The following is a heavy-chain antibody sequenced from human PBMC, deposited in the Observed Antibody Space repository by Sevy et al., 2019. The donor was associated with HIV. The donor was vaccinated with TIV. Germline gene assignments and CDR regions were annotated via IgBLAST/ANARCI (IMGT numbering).Heavy chain of an antibody. CDR1: GFTFSDYY. CDR2: ISSGTSYT. D-gene: IGHD1-7*01. J-gene: IGHJ4*02. Sequence: GGSLRLSCAASGFTFSDYYMSWIRQAPGKGLEWVSYISSGTSYTNYADSVKGRFTISRDNAKNSLYLQMNSLRADDTAVYYWVRDRRNYSGQHFDFWGQGTVVTVSS. CDR3: VRDRRNYSGQHFDF. V-gene: IGHV3-11*06.